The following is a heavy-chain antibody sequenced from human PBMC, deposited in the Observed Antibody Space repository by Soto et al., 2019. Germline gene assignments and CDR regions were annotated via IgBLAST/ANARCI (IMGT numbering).Heavy chain of an antibody. CDR2: ISAYNGNT. V-gene: IGHV1-18*01. CDR1: GYTFTSYG. J-gene: IGHJ4*02. Sequence: ASVKVSCKASGYTFTSYGISWVRQAPGQGLEWMGWISAYNGNTNYAQKLQGTVTMTTDTSTSTAYMELRSLRSDDTAVYYCARSPRPRWYFDYWGQGTLVTVSS. D-gene: IGHD2-15*01. CDR3: ARSPRPRWYFDY.